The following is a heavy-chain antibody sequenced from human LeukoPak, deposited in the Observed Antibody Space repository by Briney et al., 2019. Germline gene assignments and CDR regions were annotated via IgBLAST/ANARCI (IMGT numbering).Heavy chain of an antibody. J-gene: IGHJ3*02. CDR3: AREGESADRDAFDI. D-gene: IGHD3-16*01. V-gene: IGHV3-48*03. CDR1: GFTFSNYE. Sequence: PGGSLRLSCAGSGFTFSNYEMNWIRQPPGKGLEWVWYITGNGGNVNYADSVKGRFTISRDNAKNSLYLQMSSLRVEDTAIYYCAREGESADRDAFDIWGQGTMVTVSS. CDR2: ITGNGGNV.